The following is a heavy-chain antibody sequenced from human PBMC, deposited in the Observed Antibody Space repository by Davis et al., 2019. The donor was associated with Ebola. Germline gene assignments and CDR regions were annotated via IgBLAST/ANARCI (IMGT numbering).Heavy chain of an antibody. D-gene: IGHD1-1*01. J-gene: IGHJ4*02. CDR2: ISISSNYI. CDR1: GFTFRSYS. CDR3: ARKRPGTTWFDY. V-gene: IGHV3-21*01. Sequence: PGGSLRLSCAASGFTFRSYSMNWVRQAPGKGLEWVSSISISSNYIYYADSVRGRFTISRDNARNSLFLQMHSLRAEDTAVYYCARKRPGTTWFDYWGQGTLVTVSS.